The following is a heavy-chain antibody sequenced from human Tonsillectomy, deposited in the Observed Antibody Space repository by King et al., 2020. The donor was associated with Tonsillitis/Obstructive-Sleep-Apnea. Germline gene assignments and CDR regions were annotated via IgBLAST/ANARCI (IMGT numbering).Heavy chain of an antibody. V-gene: IGHV1-18*01. CDR2: ISAYNGNT. CDR3: ARGVEQWLESDYYFDY. J-gene: IGHJ4*02. CDR1: GYTFTSYG. D-gene: IGHD6-19*01. Sequence: VQLVESGAEVKKPGASVKVSCKASGYTFTSYGISWVRQAPGQGLEWMGWISAYNGNTNYAQQLQGRVTMNTDTSTSTAYMALRSLRSDDTAVYYCARGVEQWLESDYYFDYWGQGTLVTVSS.